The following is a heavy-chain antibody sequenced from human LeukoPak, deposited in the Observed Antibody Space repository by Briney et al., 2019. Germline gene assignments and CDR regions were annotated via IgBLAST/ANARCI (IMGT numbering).Heavy chain of an antibody. V-gene: IGHV1-46*01. J-gene: IGHJ6*04. Sequence: ASVKVSCKASGYTFTSYYMHWVRQTPGQGLEWMGIINPSGGSTSYAQKFQGRVTMTRDTSTSTVYMELSSLRSEDTAVYYCARDLGAIVVVPAAMGYWGKGTTVTVSS. CDR1: GYTFTSYY. CDR3: ARDLGAIVVVPAAMGY. D-gene: IGHD2-2*01. CDR2: INPSGGST.